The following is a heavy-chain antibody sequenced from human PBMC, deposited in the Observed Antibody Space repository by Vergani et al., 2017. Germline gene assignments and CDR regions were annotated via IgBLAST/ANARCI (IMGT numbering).Heavy chain of an antibody. D-gene: IGHD3-22*01. CDR1: GGSISSGDYY. CDR2: IYYSGST. CDR3: ARGLDDSSGYYYSNYYYYGMDV. Sequence: QVQLQESGPGLVKPSQTLSLTCTVSGGSISSGDYYWSWIRQPPGKGLEWIGYIYYSGSTYYNPSLKSRVTISVDTSKNQFSLKLSSVTAADTAVYYCARGLDDSSGYYYSNYYYYGMDVWGQGTTVTVSS. V-gene: IGHV4-30-4*01. J-gene: IGHJ6*02.